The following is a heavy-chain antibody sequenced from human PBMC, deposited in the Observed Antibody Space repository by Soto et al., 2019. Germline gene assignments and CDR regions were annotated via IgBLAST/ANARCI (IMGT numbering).Heavy chain of an antibody. V-gene: IGHV5-51*01. D-gene: IGHD6-19*01. J-gene: IGHJ4*02. CDR3: ARFYSSGLYYFDF. Sequence: PGESLKISCKGSGYSFSSDWIGWVRQMPGKGLEWIGIIYPGDSDTRYSPSFQGQVTIAVDKSINTAYLQWRSLKASDTAMYFCARFYSSGLYYFDFWGQGTLVTVSS. CDR1: GYSFSSDW. CDR2: IYPGDSDT.